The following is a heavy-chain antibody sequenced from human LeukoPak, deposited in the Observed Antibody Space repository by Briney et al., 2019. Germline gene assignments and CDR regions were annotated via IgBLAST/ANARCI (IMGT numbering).Heavy chain of an antibody. Sequence: GASVKVSCKASGYTFTGYYMHWVRQAPGQRLEWMGWISPNSGGTNYAQKFQGRVTMTRDTSISTAYMELSRLRSDDTAVYYCARDAYCGGDCYALDYWGQGTLVTVSS. V-gene: IGHV1-2*02. J-gene: IGHJ4*02. CDR3: ARDAYCGGDCYALDY. D-gene: IGHD2-21*02. CDR2: ISPNSGGT. CDR1: GYTFTGYY.